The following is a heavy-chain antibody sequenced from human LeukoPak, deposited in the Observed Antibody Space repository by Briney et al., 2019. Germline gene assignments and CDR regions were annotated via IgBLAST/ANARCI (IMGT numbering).Heavy chain of an antibody. Sequence: GGSLRLSCAASGFTFSSYGMTWVRQAPGKGLEWVSSISSSGGSTYYADSVKGRFTISRDNSKNTLYLQMNSLRAEDTALYYCAKDRPYGSSWCGAGDYWGQGTLVTVSS. CDR2: ISSSGGST. V-gene: IGHV3-23*01. CDR3: AKDRPYGSSWCGAGDY. J-gene: IGHJ4*02. CDR1: GFTFSSYG. D-gene: IGHD6-13*01.